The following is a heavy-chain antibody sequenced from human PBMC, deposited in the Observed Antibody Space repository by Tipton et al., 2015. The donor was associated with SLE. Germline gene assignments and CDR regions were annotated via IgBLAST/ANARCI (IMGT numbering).Heavy chain of an antibody. CDR2: SNHSGST. D-gene: IGHD3-22*01. CDR3: ARPGNYFDSSGHHDAFDV. Sequence: TLSLTCTVSGGSISSYYWSWIRQPPGKGLEWIGESNHSGSTNYNPSLKSRVTISVDTSKNQFSLKLTSVTAADTAVYYCARPGNYFDSSGHHDAFDVWGQGTMVTVSS. CDR1: GGSISSYY. J-gene: IGHJ3*01. V-gene: IGHV4-34*01.